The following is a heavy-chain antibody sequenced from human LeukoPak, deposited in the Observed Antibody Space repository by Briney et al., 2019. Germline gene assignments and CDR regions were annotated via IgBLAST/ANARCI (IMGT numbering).Heavy chain of an antibody. J-gene: IGHJ2*01. CDR2: IYTSGST. V-gene: IGHV4-4*07. CDR1: GGSISSYY. CDR3: ARDHSAITIFGVVTHYWYFDL. Sequence: SETLSLTCTVSGGSISSYYWSWIRQPAGKGLEWIGRIYTSGSTNYNPSLKSRVTMSVDTSKNQFSLKLSSVTAADTAVYYCARDHSAITIFGVVTHYWYFDLWGRGTLVTVSS. D-gene: IGHD3-3*01.